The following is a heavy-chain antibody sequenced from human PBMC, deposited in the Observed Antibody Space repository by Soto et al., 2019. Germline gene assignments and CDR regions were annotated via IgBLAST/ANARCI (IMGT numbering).Heavy chain of an antibody. CDR1: GYTFTNYG. D-gene: IGHD6-13*01. CDR3: ARGGGSWSAEYYEH. Sequence: QIQLVQSGVEVKKPGASVKVSCKASGYTFTNYGISWVRQAPGQGPEWMGWISGYNGNTKYARKVQGRVTLTTDTSASTAYMELRGLRADDTAVYYCARGGGSWSAEYYEHWGQGTLVTVSS. J-gene: IGHJ1*01. V-gene: IGHV1-18*01. CDR2: ISGYNGNT.